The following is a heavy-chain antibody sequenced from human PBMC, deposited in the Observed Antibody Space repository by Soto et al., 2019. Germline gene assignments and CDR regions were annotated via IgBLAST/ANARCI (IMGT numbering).Heavy chain of an antibody. D-gene: IGHD2-2*01. CDR3: ARRYSTSHLYYYMDV. CDR2: INPSGGST. V-gene: IGHV1-46*01. CDR1: GGTFSSYA. Sequence: GASVKVSCKACGGTFSSYAISWVRQAPGQGLEWMGIINPSGGSTSYAQKFQGRVTISVDTSKNQFSLKLSSVTAADTAVYYCARRYSTSHLYYYMDVWGKGTTVTVSS. J-gene: IGHJ6*03.